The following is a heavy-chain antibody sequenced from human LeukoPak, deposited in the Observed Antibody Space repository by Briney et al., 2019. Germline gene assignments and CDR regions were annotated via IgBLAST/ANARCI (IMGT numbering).Heavy chain of an antibody. V-gene: IGHV3-23*01. Sequence: GGSLRLSCAASGFTFSSYAMSWVRQAPGKGLEWVSAISGSAVDTWYADSVKGRFTISRDNSKDTLYLQMNSLRAEDTAVYYCARDSMVRGVIIPIWGQGTLVTVSS. D-gene: IGHD3-10*01. CDR1: GFTFSSYA. CDR2: ISGSAVDT. CDR3: ARDSMVRGVIIPI. J-gene: IGHJ4*02.